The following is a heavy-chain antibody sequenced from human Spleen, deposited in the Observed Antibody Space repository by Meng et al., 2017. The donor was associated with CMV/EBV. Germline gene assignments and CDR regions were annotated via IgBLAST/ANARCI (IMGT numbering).Heavy chain of an antibody. CDR2: ISVSGAST. D-gene: IGHD6-6*01. V-gene: IGHV3-23*01. CDR3: AKVEQLASVFFDY. CDR1: GFTFSSYA. Sequence: GESLKISCAASGFTFSSYAMSWVRQAPGKGLEWVSAISVSGASTYYADSVKGRFTISRDNSKNTLYLQMNSLRAEDTAVHYCAKVEQLASVFFDYWGQGTLVTVSS. J-gene: IGHJ4*02.